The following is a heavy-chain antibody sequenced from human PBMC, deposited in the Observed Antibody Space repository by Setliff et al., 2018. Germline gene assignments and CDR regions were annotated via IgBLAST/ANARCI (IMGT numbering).Heavy chain of an antibody. CDR2: IKQDGSVK. Sequence: GGSLRLSCAGSGFSFSIFWMSWVRQAPGKGLEWVATIKQDGSVKFYVDAVKGRFTISRDNAKNSLYLQMDILGVEYTAMYFCERDRGGGLYDYWGRGTLVTVSS. CDR3: ERDRGGGLYDY. CDR1: GFSFSIFW. J-gene: IGHJ4*02. V-gene: IGHV3-7*01. D-gene: IGHD3-16*01.